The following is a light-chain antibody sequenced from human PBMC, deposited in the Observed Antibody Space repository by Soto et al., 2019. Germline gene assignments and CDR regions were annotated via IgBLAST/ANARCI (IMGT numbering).Light chain of an antibody. CDR3: QQYDSYPIT. CDR2: KAS. CDR1: QSITTW. J-gene: IGKJ5*01. V-gene: IGKV1-5*03. Sequence: DIQMTQSPSTLSASVGDRVTITCRASQSITTWLAWYQRKPGKAPNLLIYKASNLEGGVPSRFSGSGSGTEFTLTISSLQPDDFATYYCQQYDSYPITFDQGTRLDIK.